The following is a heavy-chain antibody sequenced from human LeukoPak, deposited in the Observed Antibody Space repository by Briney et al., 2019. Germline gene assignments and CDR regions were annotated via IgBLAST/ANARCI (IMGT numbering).Heavy chain of an antibody. J-gene: IGHJ4*02. V-gene: IGHV3-21*04. Sequence: GGSLRLSCAASGFTFSSYSMNWVRQAPGKGLELVSSISSSSSYIYYADSVKGRFTISRDNAKNSLYLQMNSLRAEDTAVYYCGKYLQTTVGANDYWGQGTLVTVSS. CDR1: GFTFSSYS. CDR3: GKYLQTTVGANDY. CDR2: ISSSSSYI. D-gene: IGHD1-26*01.